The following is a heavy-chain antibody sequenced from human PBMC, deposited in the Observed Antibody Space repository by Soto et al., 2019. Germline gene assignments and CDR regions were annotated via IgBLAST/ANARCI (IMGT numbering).Heavy chain of an antibody. V-gene: IGHV3-30*18. J-gene: IGHJ4*02. Sequence: GGSLRLSCVASGFTLSSYGMHWVRQAPGKGLEWVAVISYDGSNKYYADSVKGRFTISRDNSKNTLYLQMNSLRAEDTAVYYCAKGPYSSGWYAGNWGQGTLVTVSS. CDR1: GFTLSSYG. CDR3: AKGPYSSGWYAGN. CDR2: ISYDGSNK. D-gene: IGHD6-19*01.